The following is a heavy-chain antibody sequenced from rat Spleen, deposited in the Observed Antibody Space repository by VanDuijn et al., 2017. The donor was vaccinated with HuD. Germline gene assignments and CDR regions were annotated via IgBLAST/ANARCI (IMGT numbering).Heavy chain of an antibody. V-gene: IGHV5-22*01. CDR2: ISYDGSST. J-gene: IGHJ2*01. Sequence: EVQLVESGGGLVQPGRSMKLSCAASGFTFSNYDMAWVRQAPKKGLEWVATISYDGSSTNYGDSVKGRFTISRDNAKSTLYLQMNSLRSEDTATYYCARRDDYWGQGVMVTVSS. D-gene: IGHD4-2*01. CDR3: ARRDDY. CDR1: GFTFSNYD.